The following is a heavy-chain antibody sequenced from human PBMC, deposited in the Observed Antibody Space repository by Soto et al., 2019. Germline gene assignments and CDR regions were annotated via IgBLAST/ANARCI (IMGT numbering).Heavy chain of an antibody. CDR2: ISGSGGST. J-gene: IGHJ4*02. Sequence: GGSLRLSCAASGFTFSSYAMSWVRQAPGKGLEWVSAISGSGGSTYYADSVKGRFTISRDNSKNTLYLQMNSLRAEDTAVYYCAKDALLRPSGMGVFDYWGQGTLVTVSS. CDR1: GFTFSSYA. CDR3: AKDALLRPSGMGVFDY. D-gene: IGHD3-3*01. V-gene: IGHV3-23*01.